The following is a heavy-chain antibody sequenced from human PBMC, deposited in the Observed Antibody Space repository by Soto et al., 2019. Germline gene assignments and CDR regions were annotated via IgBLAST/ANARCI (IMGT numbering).Heavy chain of an antibody. Sequence: QVHLQESGPGLVKPSGTLSLTCAVSGGSISTPYWWTWVRQPPGKELEWIGDVYHSGGNNYNPSLMXXVTLSLDKSKNQFSLKMMSVTAADTAIYYCAYSTGWYRLDVWGQGTMVIVSS. J-gene: IGHJ3*01. D-gene: IGHD4-4*01. V-gene: IGHV4-4*02. CDR3: AYSTGWYRLDV. CDR2: VYHSGGN. CDR1: GGSISTPYW.